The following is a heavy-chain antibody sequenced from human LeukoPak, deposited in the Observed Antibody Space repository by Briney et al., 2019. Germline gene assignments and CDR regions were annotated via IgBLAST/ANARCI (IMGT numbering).Heavy chain of an antibody. CDR2: INPNSGGT. CDR1: GYTFTGYY. Sequence: ASVKVSCKASGYTFTGYYMHWVRQAPGQGLEWIGWINPNSGGTNYAQKFQGRVTMTRETSISTAYMELSRLRSDDTAVYYCVRGGYYDILTGYLNYWGQGTLVTVSS. V-gene: IGHV1-2*02. J-gene: IGHJ4*02. D-gene: IGHD3-9*01. CDR3: VRGGYYDILTGYLNY.